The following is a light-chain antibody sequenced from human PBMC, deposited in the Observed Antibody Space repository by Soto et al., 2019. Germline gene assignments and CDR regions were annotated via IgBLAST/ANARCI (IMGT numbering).Light chain of an antibody. V-gene: IGLV1-44*01. CDR2: NNN. J-gene: IGLJ3*02. Sequence: QSVLTQPSSASGTPGQRVTISCSGSRSNIESNTVNWYQQLPGTAPKLLIFNNNQWPSGVPDRFSGSKSGTSASLAISGLQSGDEADYYCAAWDDSLNGWVFGGGTQLTVL. CDR1: RSNIESNT. CDR3: AAWDDSLNGWV.